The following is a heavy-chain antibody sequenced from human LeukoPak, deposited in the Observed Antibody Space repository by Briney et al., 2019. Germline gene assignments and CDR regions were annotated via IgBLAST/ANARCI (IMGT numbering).Heavy chain of an antibody. D-gene: IGHD7-27*01. CDR3: ARLNLGYFDY. J-gene: IGHJ4*02. V-gene: IGHV3-48*01. CDR1: GFTFSSHS. Sequence: GGSLRLSCAASGFTFSSHSMNWVRQAPGKGLEWISYISRSSSTIYYADSMKGRFTISRDNAKNSLYLQMNSLRAEDTAVYYCARLNLGYFDYWGQGTLVTVSS. CDR2: ISRSSSTI.